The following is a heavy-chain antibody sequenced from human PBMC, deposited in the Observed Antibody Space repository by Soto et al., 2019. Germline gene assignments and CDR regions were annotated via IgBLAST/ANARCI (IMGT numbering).Heavy chain of an antibody. CDR2: ISGSGGST. D-gene: IGHD3-22*01. V-gene: IGHV3-23*01. J-gene: IGHJ4*02. CDR3: AKDPDYYDSSGYPRSSDY. Sequence: GGSLRLSCAASGFTLSSYAMSWVRQAPGKGLEWVSAISGSGGSTYYADSVKGRFTISRDNSKNTLYLQMNSLRAEDTAVYYCAKDPDYYDSSGYPRSSDYWGQGTLVTVSS. CDR1: GFTLSSYA.